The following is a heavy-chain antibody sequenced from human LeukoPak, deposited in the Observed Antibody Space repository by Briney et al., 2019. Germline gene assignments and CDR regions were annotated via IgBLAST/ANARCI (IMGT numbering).Heavy chain of an antibody. CDR3: AKEIVYISGWYLAPGVLYYFDY. Sequence: PGGSLRLSCAASGFTFSSYGMHWVRQAPGKGLEWVAVISYDGSNKYYADSVKGRFTISRHNSKNTLYLQMNSLRAEDTAVYYCAKEIVYISGWYLAPGVLYYFDYWGQGTLVTVSS. V-gene: IGHV3-30*18. CDR1: GFTFSSYG. D-gene: IGHD6-19*01. CDR2: ISYDGSNK. J-gene: IGHJ4*02.